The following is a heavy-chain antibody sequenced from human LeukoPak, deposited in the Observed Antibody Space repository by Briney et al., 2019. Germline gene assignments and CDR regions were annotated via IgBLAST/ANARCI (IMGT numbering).Heavy chain of an antibody. CDR3: AKVRYCSGGSCYSGADI. V-gene: IGHV3-23*01. Sequence: GGSLRLSCAASGFTFSSYAMSWVRQAPGKGLEWVSAISGSGGSTYYADSVKGRFTISRDNSKNTLYLQMNSLRAEDTAVYYCAKVRYCSGGSCYSGADIWGQGTMVTVSS. J-gene: IGHJ3*02. CDR2: ISGSGGST. D-gene: IGHD2-15*01. CDR1: GFTFSSYA.